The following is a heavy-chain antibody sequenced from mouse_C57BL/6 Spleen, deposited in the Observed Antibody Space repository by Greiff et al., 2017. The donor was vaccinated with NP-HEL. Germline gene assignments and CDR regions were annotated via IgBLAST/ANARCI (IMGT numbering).Heavy chain of an antibody. CDR3: ARAYYYGSPFFDY. Sequence: EVQVVESGGGLVKPGGSLKLSCAASGFTFSSYAMSWVRQTPEKSLEGVATISDGGSYTYYPDNVKGRFTITRDNAKNNLYLQMSHLKSEDTAMYYCARAYYYGSPFFDYWGQGTTLTVSS. V-gene: IGHV5-4*01. J-gene: IGHJ2*01. D-gene: IGHD1-1*01. CDR2: ISDGGSYT. CDR1: GFTFSSYA.